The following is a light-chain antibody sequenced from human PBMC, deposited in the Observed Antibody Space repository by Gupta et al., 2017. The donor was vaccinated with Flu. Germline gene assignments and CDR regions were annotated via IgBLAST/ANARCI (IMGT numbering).Light chain of an antibody. CDR2: EVS. J-gene: IGLJ1*01. Sequence: QSALTQPPSVSGFPGQSVTISCTGTSSDIGTYNRVSWYQQPPGTAPKLMIYEVSNRPSGVPDRFSASKSGNTASLTISGLQGEDEADYYCSSYTSSYTYVFGTGTKVTVL. V-gene: IGLV2-18*02. CDR1: SSDIGTYNR. CDR3: SSYTSSYTYV.